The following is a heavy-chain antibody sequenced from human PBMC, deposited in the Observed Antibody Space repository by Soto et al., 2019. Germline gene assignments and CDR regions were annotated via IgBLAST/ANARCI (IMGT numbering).Heavy chain of an antibody. Sequence: QVQLQESGPGLVNPSGTLSLTCAVSGGSISSSNWWSWVRQPPGKGLEWIGEIYHSGSTNYNPSLKSRVTISVDKSKNQFSLKLSSVTAADTAVYYCASLVLRYFDWLSTNWFDPWGQGTLVTVSS. CDR1: GGSISSSNW. CDR2: IYHSGST. V-gene: IGHV4-4*02. CDR3: ASLVLRYFDWLSTNWFDP. D-gene: IGHD3-9*01. J-gene: IGHJ5*02.